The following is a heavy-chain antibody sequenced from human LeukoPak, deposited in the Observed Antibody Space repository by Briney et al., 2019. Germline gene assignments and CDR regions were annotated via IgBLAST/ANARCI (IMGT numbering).Heavy chain of an antibody. CDR2: IWSDGSKK. J-gene: IGHJ4*02. Sequence: GGSLRLSCAASGFTFSSCGMHWVRQAPGQGLEWVAVIWSDGSKKYHADSVKGRFTISRDNTKNMLYLQMNSLRAEDTAIYYCVRVGTDSIGSYPDYWGQGTLVTVTS. D-gene: IGHD3-22*01. CDR3: VRVGTDSIGSYPDY. CDR1: GFTFSSCG. V-gene: IGHV3-33*01.